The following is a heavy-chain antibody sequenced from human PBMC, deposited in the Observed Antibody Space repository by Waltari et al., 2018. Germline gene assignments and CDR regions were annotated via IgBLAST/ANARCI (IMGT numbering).Heavy chain of an antibody. CDR3: VKVARVAGYYYTGMDV. CDR1: GFNFLSYG. Sequence: QVLLVESGGGVVQPGRSLRLSCAASGFNFLSYGMHWVRQAPGKGPEWVAVISYEGSTKYYADSVKGRFTISRDNSMHTLDLQMNNLRHEDTGVYYCVKVARVAGYYYTGMDVWGQGTTVTVSS. CDR2: ISYEGSTK. D-gene: IGHD6-19*01. V-gene: IGHV3-30*18. J-gene: IGHJ6*02.